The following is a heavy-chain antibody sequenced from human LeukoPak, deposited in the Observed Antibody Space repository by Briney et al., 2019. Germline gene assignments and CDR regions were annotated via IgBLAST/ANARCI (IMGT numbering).Heavy chain of an antibody. J-gene: IGHJ6*02. CDR1: GFTFSDYY. V-gene: IGHV3-11*01. CDR3: ARDRTRPELNYYDGIDV. Sequence: GGSLRLSCAASGFTFSDYYMSWIRQAPGKGLEWVSYISSSGSTIYYADSVKGRFTISRDNAKNSLYLQMNSLRAEDTAVYYCARDRTRPELNYYDGIDVWGQGTTVTVSS. CDR2: ISSSGSTI. D-gene: IGHD1-7*01.